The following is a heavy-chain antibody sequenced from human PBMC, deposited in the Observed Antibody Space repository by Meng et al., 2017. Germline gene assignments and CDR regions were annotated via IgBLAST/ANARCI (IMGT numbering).Heavy chain of an antibody. Sequence: SETLSLTCTVSGGSISSYYWSWIRQPPGKGLEWIGYIYYSGSTNYNPPLKSRVTISVDTSKNQFSLKLSSVTAADTAVYYCARETYDSSGYVYFDLWGRGTLVTVSS. D-gene: IGHD3-22*01. CDR2: IYYSGST. V-gene: IGHV4-59*01. CDR1: GGSISSYY. J-gene: IGHJ2*01. CDR3: ARETYDSSGYVYFDL.